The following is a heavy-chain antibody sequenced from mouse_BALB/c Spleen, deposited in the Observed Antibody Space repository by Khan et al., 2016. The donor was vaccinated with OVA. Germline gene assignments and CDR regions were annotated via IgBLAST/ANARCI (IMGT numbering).Heavy chain of an antibody. V-gene: IGHV3-2*02. Sequence: EVELVESGPGLVKPSQSLSLICTVTGYSITSDYAWNWIRQFPGNKLEWMGFISYSGNTNYNPSLKSRISITRDTSKNQFFLQLTSVTTEDTATYYCARICGGDFDYWGQGTTLTVSS. CDR2: ISYSGNT. CDR1: GYSITSDYA. CDR3: ARICGGDFDY. J-gene: IGHJ2*01.